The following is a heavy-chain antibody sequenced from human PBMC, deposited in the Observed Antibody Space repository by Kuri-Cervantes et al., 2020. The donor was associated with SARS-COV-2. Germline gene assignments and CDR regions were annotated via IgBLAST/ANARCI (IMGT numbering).Heavy chain of an antibody. Sequence: ASVKVSCKASGYTFTSYDINWVRQATGQGLEWMGWINPNSGGTNYAQKFQGRVTMTRDTSISTAYMELSRLRSDDTAVYYCGTGPAAYFDYWGQGTLVTVSS. D-gene: IGHD2-2*01. CDR2: INPNSGGT. V-gene: IGHV1-2*02. J-gene: IGHJ4*02. CDR1: GYTFTSYD. CDR3: GTGPAAYFDY.